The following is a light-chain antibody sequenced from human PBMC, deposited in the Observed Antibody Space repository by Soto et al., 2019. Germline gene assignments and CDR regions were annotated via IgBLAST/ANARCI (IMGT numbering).Light chain of an antibody. CDR3: QQYGFRT. CDR2: ATS. V-gene: IGKV1-6*01. CDR1: QGTRGD. J-gene: IGKJ1*01. Sequence: AIQMTQSPSSLSASLGDRVTITCRASQGTRGDLGWYQQKPGKAPKLLISATSTLQSGVPSRFSGRGSGTNFTLTISSLQPEDFAVYYCQQYGFRTFGQGTKVDIK.